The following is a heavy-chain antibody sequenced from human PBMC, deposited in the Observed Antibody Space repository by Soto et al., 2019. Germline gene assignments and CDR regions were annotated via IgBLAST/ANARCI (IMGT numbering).Heavy chain of an antibody. Sequence: GSLRLSCAASGFTFSSYAMHWVRQAPGKGLEWVAVISYDGSNKYYADSVKGRFTISRDNSKNTLYLQMNSLRAEDTAVYYCARDGTAYRGYYDYWGQGTLVTVS. CDR3: ARDGTAYRGYYDY. J-gene: IGHJ4*02. V-gene: IGHV3-30-3*01. CDR2: ISYDGSNK. D-gene: IGHD1-1*01. CDR1: GFTFSSYA.